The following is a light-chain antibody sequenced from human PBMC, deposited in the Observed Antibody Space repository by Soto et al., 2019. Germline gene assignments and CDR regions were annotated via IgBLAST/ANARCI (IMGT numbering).Light chain of an antibody. CDR1: SGHSTYA. CDR3: QTWGSGIVV. J-gene: IGLJ2*01. V-gene: IGLV4-69*01. CDR2: LNDDGSH. Sequence: QSVLTQSPSASASLGASVKLTCTLSSGHSTYAIAWHQQQPEKGPRYLMKLNDDGSHSKGDGIPDRFSGSSSGAERYLTISSLQSDDEADYYCQTWGSGIVVFGGGTKVTVL.